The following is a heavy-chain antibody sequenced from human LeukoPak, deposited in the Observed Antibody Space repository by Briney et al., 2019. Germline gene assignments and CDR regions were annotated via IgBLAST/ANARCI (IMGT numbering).Heavy chain of an antibody. J-gene: IGHJ6*02. Sequence: GGSLRLSCAASGFTFSSYSMNWVRQAPGKGLEWVSCISSSSSYKHYADSVKGPFTISRDNAKNSLYLQMNSLRAEDTAVYYCARDRTIFGVDYGMDVWGQGTTVTVSS. V-gene: IGHV3-21*01. D-gene: IGHD3-3*01. CDR2: ISSSSSYK. CDR3: ARDRTIFGVDYGMDV. CDR1: GFTFSSYS.